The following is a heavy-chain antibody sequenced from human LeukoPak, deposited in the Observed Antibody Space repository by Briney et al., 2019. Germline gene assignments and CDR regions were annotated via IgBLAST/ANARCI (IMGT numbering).Heavy chain of an antibody. V-gene: IGHV4-39*01. D-gene: IGHD3-10*01. CDR3: ARRGGSGRSFDY. CDR2: IYSSGST. Sequence: SETLSLTCTVSGGSISNYYWGWIRQPPGKGLEWIGSIYSSGSTYYNPSLKSRVTISVDTSKNQFSLNLSSVPASDTAVYYCARRGGSGRSFDYWGQGILVTVSS. J-gene: IGHJ4*02. CDR1: GGSISNYY.